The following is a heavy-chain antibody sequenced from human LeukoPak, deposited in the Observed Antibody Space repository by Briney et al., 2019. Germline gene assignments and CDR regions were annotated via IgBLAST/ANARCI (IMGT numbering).Heavy chain of an antibody. D-gene: IGHD3-22*01. Sequence: GGSLRLSCAASGFAFNKYWMHWVRQAPGKGLVWVSRINGDGSTTSYADSGKGGFTISRDNAKNTLYLQMSSLRAEDTAVYYCATGNYYDSRGYYTFGHWGQGTLVTVSS. CDR2: INGDGSTT. V-gene: IGHV3-74*01. CDR3: ATGNYYDSRGYYTFGH. J-gene: IGHJ4*02. CDR1: GFAFNKYW.